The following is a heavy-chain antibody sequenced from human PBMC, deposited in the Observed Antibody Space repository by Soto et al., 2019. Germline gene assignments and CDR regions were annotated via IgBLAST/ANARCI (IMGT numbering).Heavy chain of an antibody. CDR2: IYYSGST. CDR3: ARDFTVVAGGWNYYYYGMDV. V-gene: IGHV4-31*03. Sequence: SETLSLTCTVSGGSISSGGYYWSWIRQHPGKGLEWIGYIYYSGSTYYDPSLKSRVTISVDTSKNQFSLKLSSVTAADTAVYYCARDFTVVAGGWNYYYYGMDVWGQGTTVTVSS. CDR1: GGSISSGGYY. J-gene: IGHJ6*02. D-gene: IGHD2-15*01.